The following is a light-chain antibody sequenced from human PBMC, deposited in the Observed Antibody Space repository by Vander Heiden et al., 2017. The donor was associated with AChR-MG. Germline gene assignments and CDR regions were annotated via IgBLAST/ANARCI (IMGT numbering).Light chain of an antibody. V-gene: IGLV9-49*01. CDR1: SGNRNYK. CDR3: GADHGSGSNFVWV. CDR2: VGTGGIVG. Sequence: QPVLTQPPSASASLGASVPLTCTPRSGNRNYKVDWYQQRPGKGPRFVMRVGTGGIVGCKGDGIPDRFSVLGSDLNRYLTIKNIQEEDESDYHCGADHGSGSNFVWVFGGGTKLTVL. J-gene: IGLJ3*02.